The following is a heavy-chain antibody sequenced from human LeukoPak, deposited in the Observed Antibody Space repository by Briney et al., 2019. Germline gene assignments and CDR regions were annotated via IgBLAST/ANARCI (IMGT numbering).Heavy chain of an antibody. CDR3: LRVGGDGYNFDY. J-gene: IGHJ4*02. CDR1: GASISSYY. D-gene: IGHD5-24*01. Sequence: PSETLSLTCTVSGASISSYYWSWVRQPAGKGLEWIGRIYTSGSPYSNPSLKSRVTMSVDKSKNQFSLSLNPTTRAGTPVYYCLRVGGDGYNFDYWGQGTLVTVSS. CDR2: IYTSGSP. V-gene: IGHV4-4*07.